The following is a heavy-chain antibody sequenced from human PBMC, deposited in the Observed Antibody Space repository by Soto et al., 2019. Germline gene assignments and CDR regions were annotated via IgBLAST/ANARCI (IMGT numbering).Heavy chain of an antibody. CDR1: GFTFSSYA. CDR2: ISGSDNNT. Sequence: EVQLLESGGGLVQPGGSLRLSCAASGFTFSSYAMCWVRQAPGKGLEWVSAISGSDNNTYYADSVKGRFTISRDNSKNTLYLQMSSLRGDDTAVYYCAPMGVWGEGTTVTVSS. CDR3: APMGV. J-gene: IGHJ6*04. V-gene: IGHV3-23*01.